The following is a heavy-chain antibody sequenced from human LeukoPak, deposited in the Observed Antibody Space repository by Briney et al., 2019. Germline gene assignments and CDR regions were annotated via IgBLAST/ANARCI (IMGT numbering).Heavy chain of an antibody. CDR1: GFTFNSNV. CDR2: ISYDGSDK. J-gene: IGHJ3*01. Sequence: GRSLRLSRAASGFTFNSNVMHWVRQAPGKGLEWVAVISYDGSDKYYTDSVKGRFTISRDNSKNTLYLQMNSLRAEDTAVYYCARASTWVPGKDSSGYYYPYAFDLWGQGTMVTVSS. CDR3: ARASTWVPGKDSSGYYYPYAFDL. V-gene: IGHV3-30-3*01. D-gene: IGHD3-22*01.